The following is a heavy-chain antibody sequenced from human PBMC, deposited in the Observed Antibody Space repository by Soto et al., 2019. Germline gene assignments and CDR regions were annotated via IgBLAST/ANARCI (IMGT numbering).Heavy chain of an antibody. CDR1: GGSISSGGYY. J-gene: IGHJ3*02. D-gene: IGHD3-9*01. V-gene: IGHV4-31*03. Sequence: SETLSLTCTVSGGSISSGGYYWSWIRQHPGKGLEWIGYVYYSGSTYYNSSLKSRVTISVDTSKNQFSLKLSSVTAADTAVYYCVRAKPYYDILTGYSHGAFDIWGQGTMVTVS. CDR2: VYYSGST. CDR3: VRAKPYYDILTGYSHGAFDI.